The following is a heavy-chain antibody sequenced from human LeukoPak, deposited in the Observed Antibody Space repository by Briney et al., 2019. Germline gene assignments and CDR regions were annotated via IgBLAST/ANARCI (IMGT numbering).Heavy chain of an antibody. J-gene: IGHJ2*01. Sequence: GESLKISCQASGYNFTNYWIAWVRQMPGKGLEWVGIIYPGASDTRYSPSFQGHVTISTDKSISAAYLQWSSLKASDSAMYFCARTAKGTVSGVWYFDLWGRGTLVTVSS. CDR1: GYNFTNYW. D-gene: IGHD4-17*01. CDR3: ARTAKGTVSGVWYFDL. CDR2: IYPGASDT. V-gene: IGHV5-51*01.